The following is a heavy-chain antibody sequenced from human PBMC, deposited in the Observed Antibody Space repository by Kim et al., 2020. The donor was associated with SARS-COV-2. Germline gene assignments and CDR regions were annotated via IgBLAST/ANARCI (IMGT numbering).Heavy chain of an antibody. CDR3: ARLELELPGI. J-gene: IGHJ4*02. D-gene: IGHD1-7*01. CDR1: GFTFSSYE. V-gene: IGHV3-48*03. CDR2: ISHSSSTI. Sequence: GGSLRLSCAASGFTFSSYEMNWVRQAPGKGLEWVSYISHSSSTIYYADSVKGRFTISRDNAKNSLYLQMNSPRAEDTAVYYCARLELELPGIWGQGTLVTVSS.